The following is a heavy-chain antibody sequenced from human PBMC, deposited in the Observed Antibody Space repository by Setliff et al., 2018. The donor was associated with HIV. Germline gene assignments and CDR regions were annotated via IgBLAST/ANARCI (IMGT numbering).Heavy chain of an antibody. CDR3: ARGKTTGSFFDKIHAAFNV. CDR1: GDSFKSAYY. V-gene: IGHV4-38-2*01. D-gene: IGHD4-17*01. J-gene: IGHJ3*01. CDR2: VFYRGGA. Sequence: SETLSLTCAAFGDSFKSAYYWGWVRQPPRKTLQWLGSVFYRGGAYYNPSFKARLTMSLDTSKNQFSLNLTSLTAADTAVYFCARGKTTGSFFDKIHAAFNVWGPGTLVTVSS.